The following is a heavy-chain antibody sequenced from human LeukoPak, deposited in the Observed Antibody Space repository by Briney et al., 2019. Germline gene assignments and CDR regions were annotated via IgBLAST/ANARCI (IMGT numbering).Heavy chain of an antibody. CDR1: VFTHRRSW. V-gene: IGHV3-7*01. Sequence: PGGSLRLSRIASVFTHRRSWMNWIRPPPGRGLEGVANINPDGDGMRCVDSVKGRFTMSRDNAQSSLHLQMNSLRVEDTAFYYCAAWTDRGYSYWGQGVLVTVSS. CDR2: INPDGDGM. CDR3: AAWTDRGYSY. D-gene: IGHD5-12*01. J-gene: IGHJ4*02.